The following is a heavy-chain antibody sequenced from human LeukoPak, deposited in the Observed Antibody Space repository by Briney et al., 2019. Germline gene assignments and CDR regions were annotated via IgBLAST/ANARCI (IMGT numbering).Heavy chain of an antibody. J-gene: IGHJ4*02. CDR1: GGSISSGSYY. Sequence: SETLSLTCSVSGGSISSGSYYWSWSRQPAGKGLEWIGRIYTSGSTNYNPSLKGRVTISVDTSKNQFSLKLNSVTAADTAVYYCARDRALGSGKYYFDYWGQGTLVTVSS. CDR2: IYTSGST. D-gene: IGHD3-16*01. V-gene: IGHV4-61*02. CDR3: ARDRALGSGKYYFDY.